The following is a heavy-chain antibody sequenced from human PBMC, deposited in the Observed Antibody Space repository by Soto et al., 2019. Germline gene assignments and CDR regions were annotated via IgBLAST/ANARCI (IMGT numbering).Heavy chain of an antibody. Sequence: GGSLRLYCAASGFTFSSYSMNWVRQAPGKGLEWVSSISSSSSYIYYADSVKGRFTISRDNAKNSLYLQMNSLRAEDTAVYYCARDAVVVAATLDYWGQGTLVTVSS. CDR1: GFTFSSYS. CDR2: ISSSSSYI. CDR3: ARDAVVVAATLDY. D-gene: IGHD2-15*01. V-gene: IGHV3-21*01. J-gene: IGHJ4*02.